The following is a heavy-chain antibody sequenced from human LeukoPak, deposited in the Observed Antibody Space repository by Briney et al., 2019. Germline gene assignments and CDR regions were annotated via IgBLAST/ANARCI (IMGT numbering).Heavy chain of an antibody. CDR1: GYSFANFW. V-gene: IGHV5-51*01. Sequence: GEPLKISGKGPGYSFANFWLGWVRQIPGKGRKWMGINYTGDSEARYSPSFKGEVTISADKSISTAYLQWSSQKAADTAMYYCARRRDLYSGSYYPFDYWGQRTLVTVSS. J-gene: IGHJ4*02. D-gene: IGHD1-26*01. CDR3: ARRRDLYSGSYYPFDY. CDR2: NYTGDSEA.